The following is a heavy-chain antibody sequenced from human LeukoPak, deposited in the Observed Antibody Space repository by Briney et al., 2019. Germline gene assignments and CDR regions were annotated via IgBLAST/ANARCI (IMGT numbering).Heavy chain of an antibody. J-gene: IGHJ5*02. Sequence: PGGSLRLSCAASGFTFSSYWMSWVRQGPGKGLGWVANIKQDGSEKYYVDSVKGRFTISTDNAKNSLYLRMHSLRGEDTAVYYCARETYGDYEGWFDPWGQGTLVSVSS. CDR2: IKQDGSEK. V-gene: IGHV3-7*01. CDR1: GFTFSSYW. CDR3: ARETYGDYEGWFDP. D-gene: IGHD4-17*01.